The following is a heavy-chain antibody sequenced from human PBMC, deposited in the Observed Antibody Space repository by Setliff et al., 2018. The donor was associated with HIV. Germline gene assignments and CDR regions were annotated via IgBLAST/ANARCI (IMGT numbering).Heavy chain of an antibody. CDR3: ARGALLAVFDFDH. J-gene: IGHJ4*01. CDR2: INVGNGDT. CDR1: GYTFTTYS. Sequence: ASVKVSCKASGYTFTTYSLHWVRQAPGQSLEWMGWINVGNGDTKYSQDLQGRITITRDTSANTAYMELSRLRSDDTAVYFCARGALLAVFDFDHWGRGTLVTVS. V-gene: IGHV1-3*01. D-gene: IGHD3-10*01.